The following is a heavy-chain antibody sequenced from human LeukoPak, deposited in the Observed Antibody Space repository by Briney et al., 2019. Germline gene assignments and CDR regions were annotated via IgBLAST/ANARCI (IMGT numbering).Heavy chain of an antibody. V-gene: IGHV3-30*19. CDR3: ARVYCSSTSCIGNYYYYMDV. Sequence: GGSLRLSCAASGFTFSSFGMHWVRQAPGKGLEWVAFISYDGSIKYYADSVKGRFTISRDDSKNTLYLQMSGLRTEDTAVYYCARVYCSSTSCIGNYYYYMDVWGKGTTVTVSS. CDR1: GFTFSSFG. J-gene: IGHJ6*03. D-gene: IGHD2-2*01. CDR2: ISYDGSIK.